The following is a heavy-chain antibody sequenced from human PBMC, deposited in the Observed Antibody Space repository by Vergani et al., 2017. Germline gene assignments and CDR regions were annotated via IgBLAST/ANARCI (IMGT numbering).Heavy chain of an antibody. J-gene: IGHJ5*02. Sequence: QVRLQESGPGLVKPSETLSLTCSVSGGSMSGYYWSWIRQPPGKELEWIGYMYHSGSTNHNPSLETRVTISEDTSKNQFSLKLNSVTTADTAVYFCGRVADFYGLGSRLLDLWGQGILVTVSS. CDR1: GGSMSGYY. CDR2: MYHSGST. V-gene: IGHV4-59*01. CDR3: GRVADFYGLGSRLLDL. D-gene: IGHD3-10*01.